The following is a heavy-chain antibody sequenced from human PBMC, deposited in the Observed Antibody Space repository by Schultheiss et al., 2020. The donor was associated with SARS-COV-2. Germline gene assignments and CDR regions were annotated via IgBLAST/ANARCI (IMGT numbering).Heavy chain of an antibody. D-gene: IGHD2-2*01. CDR3: AAGEGRYCSSTSCYWFDP. V-gene: IGHV4-61*08. CDR2: LYYSGST. CDR1: GGSISSGGYY. Sequence: SETLSLTCTVSGGSISSGGYYWSWSRQPPGKGLEWIGYLYYSGSTNYNPSLKSRVTISVDTSKNQFSLKLSSVTAADTAVYYCAAGEGRYCSSTSCYWFDPWGQGTLVTVSS. J-gene: IGHJ5*02.